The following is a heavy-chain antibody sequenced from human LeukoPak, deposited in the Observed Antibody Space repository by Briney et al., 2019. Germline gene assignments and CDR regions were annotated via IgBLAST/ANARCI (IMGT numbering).Heavy chain of an antibody. D-gene: IGHD6-19*01. Sequence: GGSLRLSCAASGFTFSNYWMSWVRQAPGKGLEWVASIKQDGSEKYYVDSVKGRFTISRDNAKNSLYLQINSLRAEDTAVYYCARDRSSGWYLTPGFDPWGQGTLDTVSS. J-gene: IGHJ5*02. CDR1: GFTFSNYW. CDR3: ARDRSSGWYLTPGFDP. CDR2: IKQDGSEK. V-gene: IGHV3-7*04.